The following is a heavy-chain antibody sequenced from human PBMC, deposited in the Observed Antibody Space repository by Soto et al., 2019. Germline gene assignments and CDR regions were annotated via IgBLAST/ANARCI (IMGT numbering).Heavy chain of an antibody. Sequence: SETLSLTCTVSGGSISRGDSYWSCIRQHPWGGLEWIGYIYSSVSTSYNPSLRSRFAISVDTSDNHFPLILNSVTAADTAEYPCARISRRHYQSYFDCRGRGILVT. CDR2: IYSSVST. J-gene: IGHJ4*02. V-gene: IGHV4-31*03. CDR1: GGSISRGDSY. D-gene: IGHD6-6*01. CDR3: ARISRRHYQSYFDC.